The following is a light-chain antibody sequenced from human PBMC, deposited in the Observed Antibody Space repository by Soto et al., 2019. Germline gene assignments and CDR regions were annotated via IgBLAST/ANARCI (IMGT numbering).Light chain of an antibody. V-gene: IGKV1-39*01. CDR2: AAC. CDR3: QQSYSTPWT. Sequence: DIQMTQSPSSLSASVGDRVTITCRASQSISSYLNWYQQKPGKAPKLLIYAACSLQSGVPSRFSCSRSRTDFTLTISSLQPEDFATYYCQQSYSTPWTFGQGTKVEIK. J-gene: IGKJ1*01. CDR1: QSISSY.